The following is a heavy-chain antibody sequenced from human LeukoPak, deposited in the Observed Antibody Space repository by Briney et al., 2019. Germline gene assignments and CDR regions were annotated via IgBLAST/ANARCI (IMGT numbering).Heavy chain of an antibody. V-gene: IGHV4-31*03. CDR1: RGSLSSGGYY. D-gene: IGHD3-10*01. CDR3: ARVYYGSGSYIFDY. Sequence: PSQTLSLTCTLSRGSLSSGGYYWSWIRQHPGNGLEWIGYIYCSGRTYYNPSLKSRVTISVDTSKNHFSLKLSSVTAADTAVYYCARVYYGSGSYIFDYWGQGTLVTVSS. J-gene: IGHJ4*02. CDR2: IYCSGRT.